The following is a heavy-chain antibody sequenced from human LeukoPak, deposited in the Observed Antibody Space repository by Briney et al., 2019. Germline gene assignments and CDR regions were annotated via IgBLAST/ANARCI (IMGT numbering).Heavy chain of an antibody. Sequence: ASVKVSCKASGYTFTGYYMHWVRQAPGQGLEWMGWINLNSGGTNYAQKFQGRVTMTRDTSISTAYMELSRLRSDDTAVYYCVGNSQYYYYYMDVWGKGTTVTVSS. CDR1: GYTFTGYY. CDR3: VGNSQYYYYYMDV. D-gene: IGHD2/OR15-2a*01. V-gene: IGHV1-2*02. J-gene: IGHJ6*03. CDR2: INLNSGGT.